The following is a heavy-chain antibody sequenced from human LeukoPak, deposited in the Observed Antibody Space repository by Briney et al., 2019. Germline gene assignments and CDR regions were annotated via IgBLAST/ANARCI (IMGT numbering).Heavy chain of an antibody. D-gene: IGHD2-2*01. CDR3: ARDMSCSSTSCYVGY. CDR2: ISAYNGNT. Sequence: ASVKVSCKASGYTFSNYGISWVRQAPGQGLEWMGWISAYNGNTNYAQKLQGRVTMTTDTSTSTAYMELRSLRSDDTAVYYCARDMSCSSTSCYVGYWGQGTLVTVSS. J-gene: IGHJ4*02. CDR1: GYTFSNYG. V-gene: IGHV1-18*01.